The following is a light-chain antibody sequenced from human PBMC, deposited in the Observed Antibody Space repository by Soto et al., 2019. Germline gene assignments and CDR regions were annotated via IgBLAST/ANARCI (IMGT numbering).Light chain of an antibody. CDR3: AAWDDSLNGLV. V-gene: IGLV1-44*01. CDR1: SSNIGSKP. Sequence: QSVLTQPPSASGTPGQRVTISCSGSSSNIGSKPVNWYQQLPGAAPKLLIHKTNQRPSGVPDRFSGSKSGTSASLAISGLQSDDEAHYYCAAWDDSLNGLVFGGGTKLTVL. J-gene: IGLJ2*01. CDR2: KTN.